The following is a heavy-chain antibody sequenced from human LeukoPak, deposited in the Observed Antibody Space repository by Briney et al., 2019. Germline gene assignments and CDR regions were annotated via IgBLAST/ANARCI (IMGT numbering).Heavy chain of an antibody. Sequence: GGSLRLSCAASGFTVSSNYMSWVRQAPGKGLEWVAVISYDGSNKYYADSVKGRFTISRDNSKNTLYLQMNSLRADDTAVYYCAKDGYDSSARGSGAWGQGTLVTVSS. V-gene: IGHV3-30*18. CDR2: ISYDGSNK. D-gene: IGHD3-22*01. J-gene: IGHJ5*02. CDR1: GFTVSSNY. CDR3: AKDGYDSSARGSGA.